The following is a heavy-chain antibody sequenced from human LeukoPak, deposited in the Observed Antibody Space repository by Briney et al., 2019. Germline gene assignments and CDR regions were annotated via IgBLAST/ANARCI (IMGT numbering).Heavy chain of an antibody. CDR3: AREAGSSTSP. Sequence: ASVKVSCKASGYTITGYYMHWVRQAPGQGLEWMGRINPNTGDTNSARKFQGRVTMTRDTSISTVYMELSRLRSDDTAVYYCAREAGSSTSPWGQGTLVTVSS. J-gene: IGHJ5*02. D-gene: IGHD2-2*01. CDR1: GYTITGYY. V-gene: IGHV1-2*06. CDR2: INPNTGDT.